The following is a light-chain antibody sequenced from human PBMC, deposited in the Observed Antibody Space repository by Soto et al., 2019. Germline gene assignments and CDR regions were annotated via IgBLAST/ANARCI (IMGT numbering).Light chain of an antibody. CDR3: TSFTSDNLYV. CDR1: SSDVGGYNY. CDR2: HVS. J-gene: IGLJ1*01. Sequence: QSVLTQPASVSGSPGQSITISCTGTSSDVGGYNYVSWYQQYPGKVPKLLIYHVSNRPSGVSNRFSGSKSGNTASLTISGLQAEDEADYFCTSFTSDNLYVFGTGTKLTVL. V-gene: IGLV2-14*03.